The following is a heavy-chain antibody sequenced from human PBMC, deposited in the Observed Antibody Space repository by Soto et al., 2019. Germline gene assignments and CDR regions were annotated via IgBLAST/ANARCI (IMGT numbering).Heavy chain of an antibody. D-gene: IGHD3-22*01. CDR2: VRTTNADT. J-gene: IGHJ4*02. V-gene: IGHV1-18*01. CDR1: GYTFTAYG. Sequence: QVQLVQSGPEVKMPGASVKVSCKTSGYTFTAYGLAWLRQAPGQRPEWMGWVRTTNADTNYAQKFQGRVTMTTDSSTTTTYLELRSLTSDDTAVYYCARELSTYSSAYYSFAYWGQGTLVTVSS. CDR3: ARELSTYSSAYYSFAY.